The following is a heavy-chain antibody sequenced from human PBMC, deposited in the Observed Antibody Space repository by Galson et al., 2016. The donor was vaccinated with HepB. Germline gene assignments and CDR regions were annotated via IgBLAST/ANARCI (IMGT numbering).Heavy chain of an antibody. CDR1: GFTFTNAW. V-gene: IGHV3-15*01. J-gene: IGHJ4*02. CDR2: IKTKIDGGTS. Sequence: SLRLSCAASGFTFTNAWMSWVRQAPGKGLEWVGHIKTKIDGGTSDYAAPVKGRFSISRDDSKNILYLQMNSLKTEDSAVYYCITETGYYFDYWGQGALVTVSS. CDR3: ITETGYYFDY.